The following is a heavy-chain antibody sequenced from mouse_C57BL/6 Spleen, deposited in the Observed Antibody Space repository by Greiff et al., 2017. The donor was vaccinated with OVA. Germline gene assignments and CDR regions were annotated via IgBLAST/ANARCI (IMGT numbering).Heavy chain of an antibody. CDR2: IDPETGGT. CDR3: TRKDWDDY. J-gene: IGHJ2*01. Sequence: QVQLQQSGAELVRPGASVTLSCKASGYTFTDYEMHWVKQTPVHGLEWIGAIDPETGGTAYNQKFKGKAILTADKSSSTAYMELRSLTSEDAAVYYCTRKDWDDYWGQGTTRTVSS. D-gene: IGHD4-1*01. CDR1: GYTFTDYE. V-gene: IGHV1-15*01.